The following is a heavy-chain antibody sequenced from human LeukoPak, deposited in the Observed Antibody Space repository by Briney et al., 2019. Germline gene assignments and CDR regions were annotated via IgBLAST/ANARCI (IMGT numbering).Heavy chain of an antibody. V-gene: IGHV3-48*01. J-gene: IGHJ4*02. CDR2: ISSGSINI. CDR3: ARDSIQLLPNAIDF. D-gene: IGHD1-1*01. CDR1: GFTFSGYS. Sequence: GGSLRLSCATSGFTFSGYSMNWVRQAPGKGLEWISYISSGSINIHYGDSVKGRFTISRDNAENSLYLQMNSLRAEDTAVYYCARDSIQLLPNAIDFWGQGTLVTVSS.